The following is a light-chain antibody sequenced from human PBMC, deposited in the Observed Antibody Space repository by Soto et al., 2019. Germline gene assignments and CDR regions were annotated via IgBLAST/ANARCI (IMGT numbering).Light chain of an antibody. CDR2: ESS. Sequence: VLTQSPGTLSLSPGERATLSCRASQTVTNNYLVWYQQKPGQAPRLLIYESSNRATGIAARFSGSGSGTDFTLTISSLEPEDFAVYYCQQRSNWPQTFGQGTKVDIK. J-gene: IGKJ1*01. CDR3: QQRSNWPQT. V-gene: IGKV3-11*01. CDR1: QTVTNNY.